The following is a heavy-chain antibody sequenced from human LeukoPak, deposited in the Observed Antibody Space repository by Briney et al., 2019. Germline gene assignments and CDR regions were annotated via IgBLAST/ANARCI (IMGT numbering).Heavy chain of an antibody. V-gene: IGHV4-34*01. J-gene: IGHJ5*02. CDR2: INHSGST. CDR3: ARRRFYGSGSYRGFNWFDP. CDR1: GGSFSGYY. D-gene: IGHD3-10*01. Sequence: SETLSLTCAVYGGSFSGYYWSWIRQPPGKGLEWIGEINHSGSTNYNPSLKSRVTVSVDTSKNQFPLKLSSVTAADTAVYYCARRRFYGSGSYRGFNWFDPWGQGTLVTVSS.